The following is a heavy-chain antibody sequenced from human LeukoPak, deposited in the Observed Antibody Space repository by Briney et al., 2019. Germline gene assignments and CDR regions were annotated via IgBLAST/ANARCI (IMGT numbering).Heavy chain of an antibody. Sequence: SETLSLTCAVYGGSFSGYYWSWIRQPPGKGLEWIGENNHSGSTNYNPSLKSRVTISVDTSKNQFSLKLSSVTAADTAVYYCARRASVVAALKTYNWFDPWGQGTLVTVSS. CDR3: ARRASVVAALKTYNWFDP. D-gene: IGHD2-15*01. J-gene: IGHJ5*02. V-gene: IGHV4-34*01. CDR2: NNHSGST. CDR1: GGSFSGYY.